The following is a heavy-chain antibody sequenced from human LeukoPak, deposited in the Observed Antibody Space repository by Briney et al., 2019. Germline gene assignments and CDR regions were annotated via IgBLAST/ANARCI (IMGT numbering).Heavy chain of an antibody. J-gene: IGHJ6*04. CDR3: ARGPPYAPGVLDV. Sequence: PSETPSLTCTVSGGSISSYYWSWIRQPAGKGLEWIGRIYNSGTTNYNPSLKSRVTILVDTSKNLFSLKLPSVTAADTAVYFCARGPPYAPGVLDVWGKGTTVTISS. V-gene: IGHV4-4*07. CDR1: GGSISSYY. CDR2: IYNSGTT. D-gene: IGHD7-27*01.